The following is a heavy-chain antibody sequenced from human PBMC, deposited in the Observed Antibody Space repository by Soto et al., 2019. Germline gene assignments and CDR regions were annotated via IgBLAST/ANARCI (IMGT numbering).Heavy chain of an antibody. J-gene: IGHJ4*02. CDR1: GYTFTSYG. Sequence: ASVKVSCKASGYTFTSYGISWVRQAPGQGLEWMGWISAYNGNTNYAQKLQGRVTMSTDTSTSRAYMELRSLRSDDTAVYSCARYYYYDSSGYDYWGQGTLLTVSS. D-gene: IGHD3-22*01. V-gene: IGHV1-18*01. CDR2: ISAYNGNT. CDR3: ARYYYYDSSGYDY.